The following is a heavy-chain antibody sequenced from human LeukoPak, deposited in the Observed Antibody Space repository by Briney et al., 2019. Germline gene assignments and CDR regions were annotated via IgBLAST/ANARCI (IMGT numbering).Heavy chain of an antibody. CDR1: GGSIGSYY. D-gene: IGHD2-2*01. CDR3: ARTDPPYCSSTSCSRKDAFDI. CDR2: IYYSGST. V-gene: IGHV4-59*01. J-gene: IGHJ3*02. Sequence: TSETLSLTCTVSGGSIGSYYWSWIRQPPGKGLEWIGYIYYSGSTNYNPSLKSRVTISVDTSKNQFSLKLSSVTAADTAVYYCARTDPPYCSSTSCSRKDAFDIWGQGTMVTVSS.